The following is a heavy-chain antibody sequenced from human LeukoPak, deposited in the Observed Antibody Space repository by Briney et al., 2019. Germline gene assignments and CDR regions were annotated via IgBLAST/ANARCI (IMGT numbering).Heavy chain of an antibody. D-gene: IGHD6-6*01. J-gene: IGHJ4*02. Sequence: SVKVSCKASGFTFISSALQWVRQARGQRLEWIGWIVVGSGHTNYARKFQERVTITRGMSTGTAYMELSSLRSEDTAVYYCAAERAVRGDYFDYWGQGTLVTVSS. CDR1: GFTFISSA. V-gene: IGHV1-58*01. CDR3: AAERAVRGDYFDY. CDR2: IVVGSGHT.